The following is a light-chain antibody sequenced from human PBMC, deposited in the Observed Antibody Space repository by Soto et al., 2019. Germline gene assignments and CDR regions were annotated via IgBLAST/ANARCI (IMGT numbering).Light chain of an antibody. J-gene: IGLJ1*01. CDR3: QSYDISLHNYV. V-gene: IGLV1-40*01. CDR1: TSNIGAPYD. Sequence: QSVLTQPPSVSGAPGQRVSISCTGSTSNIGAPYDVHWYQHLPGTAPKLLIYGDNNRPSGVPDRFSGSKSGTSASLAITRLQDEDEADYYCQSYDISLHNYVFGTGTKVTVL. CDR2: GDN.